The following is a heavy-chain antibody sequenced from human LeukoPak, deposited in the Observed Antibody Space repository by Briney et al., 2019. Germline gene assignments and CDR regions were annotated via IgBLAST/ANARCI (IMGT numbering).Heavy chain of an antibody. CDR3: ARGERGDGYNYDGVFDY. D-gene: IGHD5-24*01. V-gene: IGHV1-69*05. J-gene: IGHJ4*02. Sequence: SVKVSCKASGGTLSSYAISWVRQAPGQGLEWMGRIIPIFGTANYAQKFQGRVTITTDESTSTAYMELSSLRSEDTAVYYCARGERGDGYNYDGVFDYWGQGTLVTVSS. CDR1: GGTLSSYA. CDR2: IIPIFGTA.